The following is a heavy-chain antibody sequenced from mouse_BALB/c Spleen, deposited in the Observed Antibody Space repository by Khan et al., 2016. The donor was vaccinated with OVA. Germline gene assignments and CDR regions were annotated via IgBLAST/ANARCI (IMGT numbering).Heavy chain of an antibody. V-gene: IGHV3-8*02. CDR3: ARSTYRYAFVY. CDR1: GDSITSGY. D-gene: IGHD2-12*01. Sequence: EVQLQESGPSLVKPSQTLSLTCSVTGDSITSGYWNWIRKFPGNKLEYMGYIISTGYTYYNPSLQSRISITRHTSKHQYYLQLNSVTDEDTATYYCARSTYRYAFVYWGQGTLVTVSA. J-gene: IGHJ3*01. CDR2: IISTGYT.